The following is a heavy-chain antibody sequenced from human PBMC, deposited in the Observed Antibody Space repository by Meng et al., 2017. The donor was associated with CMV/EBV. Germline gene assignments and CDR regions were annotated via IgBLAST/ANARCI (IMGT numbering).Heavy chain of an antibody. D-gene: IGHD3-3*01. V-gene: IGHV3-30*02. J-gene: IGHJ4*02. Sequence: GESLKISCAASGFTFSSYGMHWVRQAPGKGLEWVAFIRYDGSNKYYADSVKGRFTISRDNSKNTLYLQMNSLRAEDTAVYYCARGEDFWSGYYRFDYWGQGTLVTVSS. CDR3: ARGEDFWSGYYRFDY. CDR1: GFTFSSYG. CDR2: IRYDGSNK.